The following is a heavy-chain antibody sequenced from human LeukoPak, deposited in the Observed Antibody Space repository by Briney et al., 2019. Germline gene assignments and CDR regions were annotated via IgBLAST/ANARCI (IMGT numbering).Heavy chain of an antibody. Sequence: SETLSLTCTVSGGSIRSGDYYWSWIRQPPGKGLEWIGYIYYNGSTYYNPSLKCRVTISVDTSKNQFSLKLSSVTAADTAVYYCARTSLGGAWFDPWGQGTLVTVSS. J-gene: IGHJ5*02. CDR3: ARTSLGGAWFDP. V-gene: IGHV4-30-4*08. D-gene: IGHD3-10*01. CDR2: IYYNGST. CDR1: GGSIRSGDYY.